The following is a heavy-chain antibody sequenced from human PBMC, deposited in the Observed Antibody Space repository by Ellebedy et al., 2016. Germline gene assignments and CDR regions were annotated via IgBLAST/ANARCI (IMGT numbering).Heavy chain of an antibody. CDR1: GYTFTIYD. J-gene: IGHJ2*01. Sequence: ASVKVSXXASGYTFTIYDINWVRQATGQGLEWMGWMNPNSGNTGYAQKFQGRVTMTRNTSISTAYMELSSLRSEDTAVYYCVAVVTPVGWYLDLWGRGTLVTVSS. CDR2: MNPNSGNT. V-gene: IGHV1-8*01. D-gene: IGHD4-23*01. CDR3: VAVVTPVGWYLDL.